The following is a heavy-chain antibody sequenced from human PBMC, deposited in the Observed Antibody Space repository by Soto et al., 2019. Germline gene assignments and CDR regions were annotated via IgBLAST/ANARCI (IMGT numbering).Heavy chain of an antibody. Sequence: EVQLVESGGGLVQPGRSLRLSCAASGFTFDDYAMHWVRQAPGKGLEWVSGISWNSGSIGYADSVKGRFTISRDNVKNSLYLQMNSLRAEDTALYYCAKDAITMVRGVISYYGMDVWGQGTTVTVSS. CDR3: AKDAITMVRGVISYYGMDV. V-gene: IGHV3-9*01. CDR2: ISWNSGSI. D-gene: IGHD3-10*01. J-gene: IGHJ6*02. CDR1: GFTFDDYA.